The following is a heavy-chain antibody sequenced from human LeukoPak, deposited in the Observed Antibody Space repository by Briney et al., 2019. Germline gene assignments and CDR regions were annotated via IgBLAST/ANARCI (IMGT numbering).Heavy chain of an antibody. CDR3: SKLRGYYSGYDYGDY. V-gene: IGHV4-38-2*02. CDR2: IYYSGST. CDR1: GFSISSGYY. D-gene: IGHD5-12*01. J-gene: IGHJ4*02. Sequence: ASETLSLTCTVSGFSISSGYYWGWIRQPPGKGLQWIGSIYYSGSTYSNPSLKSRVTISVDTSKNQFSLKLSTVTAADTAVYYWSKLRGYYSGYDYGDYWGQGTLVTVSS.